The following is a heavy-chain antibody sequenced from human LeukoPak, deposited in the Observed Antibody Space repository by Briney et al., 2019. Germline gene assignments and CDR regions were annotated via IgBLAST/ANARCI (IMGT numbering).Heavy chain of an antibody. V-gene: IGHV3-33*06. CDR1: GFSFSSYG. Sequence: PGGSLRLSCTASGFSFSSYGMYWVRQAPGKGLEWVALIYNDGGLPNYLDSVRGRLTISRDNSKNTLYLQMNSLRVEDTAVYYCAKGHFIGNSEFLDNWGQGTLVSVSP. CDR2: IYNDGGLP. D-gene: IGHD4-23*01. CDR3: AKGHFIGNSEFLDN. J-gene: IGHJ4*02.